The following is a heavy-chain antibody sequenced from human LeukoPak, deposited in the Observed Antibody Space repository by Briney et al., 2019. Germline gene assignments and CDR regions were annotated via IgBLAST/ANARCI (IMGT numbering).Heavy chain of an antibody. CDR3: AGVPDNGRTCLWLHLDY. V-gene: IGHV3-49*04. CDR1: GFTFGDFA. CDR2: IRSRRYGGTT. J-gene: IGHJ4*02. D-gene: IGHD3-9*01. Sequence: GGSLRLSCTGSGFTFGDFAMSWVRQAPGKGLECVGYIRSRRYGGTTEYASSVNGRFTISRDDSKNIAYLHMNSLITEDTAVYYCAGVPDNGRTCLWLHLDYWGQGSLVSVSS.